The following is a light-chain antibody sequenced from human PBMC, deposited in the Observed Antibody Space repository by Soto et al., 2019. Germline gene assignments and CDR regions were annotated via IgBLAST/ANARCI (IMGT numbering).Light chain of an antibody. CDR3: HHYNNWWA. CDR2: GAS. V-gene: IGKV3-15*01. J-gene: IGKJ1*01. CDR1: QSVSTK. Sequence: EIVMTQSPATQSVSPGEKATLSCRASQSVSTKLAWYQQTPGQAPRLLIYGASTRATGIPDRFSGSGSGTEFSRTSNSLQSEDFAVYYCHHYNNWWAFGPGTKVDIK.